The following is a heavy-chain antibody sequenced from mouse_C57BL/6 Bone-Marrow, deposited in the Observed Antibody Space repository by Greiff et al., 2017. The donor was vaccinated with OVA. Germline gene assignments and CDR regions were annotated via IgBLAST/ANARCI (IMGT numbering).Heavy chain of an antibody. D-gene: IGHD1-1*01. CDR3: ARPLLSWFAY. Sequence: VQGVESGAELARPGASVKLSCKASGYTFTSYGISWVKQRPGQGLEWVGEIYPRSGNTYYNEKFKGKATLTADKSYSTAYMELRRLTSEDSAVYFCARPLLSWFAYWGQGTLVTVSA. V-gene: IGHV1-81*01. CDR1: GYTFTSYG. CDR2: IYPRSGNT. J-gene: IGHJ3*01.